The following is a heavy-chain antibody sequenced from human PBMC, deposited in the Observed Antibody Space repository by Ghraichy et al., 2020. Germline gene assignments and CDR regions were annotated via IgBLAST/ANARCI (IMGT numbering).Heavy chain of an antibody. Sequence: GGSLRLSCAASGFIFSSFWMSWVRQAPGKGLEWVANIKQDGSVKYYVDSVKGRFTISRDNVKNSLYLQMNSLRADDTAVYYCARDSDFDYWGQGTLVTVSS. V-gene: IGHV3-7*03. CDR2: IKQDGSVK. CDR3: ARDSDFDY. CDR1: GFIFSSFW. J-gene: IGHJ4*02.